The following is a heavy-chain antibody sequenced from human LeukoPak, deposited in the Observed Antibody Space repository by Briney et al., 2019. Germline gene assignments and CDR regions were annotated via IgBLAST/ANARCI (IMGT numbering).Heavy chain of an antibody. V-gene: IGHV4-61*02. CDR1: GASISSGNYY. J-gene: IGHJ4*02. CDR3: TRGGSSPLDY. D-gene: IGHD6-6*01. Sequence: PSETLSLTCTVSGASISSGNYYWSWIRKSAGKGLEWIGRIYTSGSTNYNPSLKSRVTISVDTSKNQFSLKLSSVTAADAAIYYCTRGGSSPLDYWGQGTLVTVSS. CDR2: IYTSGST.